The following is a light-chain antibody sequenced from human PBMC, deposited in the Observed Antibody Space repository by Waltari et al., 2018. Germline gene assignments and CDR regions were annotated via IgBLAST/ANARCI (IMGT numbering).Light chain of an antibody. V-gene: IGLV2-23*02. CDR2: EVN. J-gene: IGLJ1*01. CDR3: CSYAGVTTFYV. Sequence: QSALTQPASVSGSPGQSITISCTGTSNDVGSYNLVSWYQKRPGKAPKFIIYEVNRRPSGLSSRFSGSKSGNTASLTISGLQAEDEADYFCCSYAGVTTFYVFGTGTRVTVL. CDR1: SNDVGSYNL.